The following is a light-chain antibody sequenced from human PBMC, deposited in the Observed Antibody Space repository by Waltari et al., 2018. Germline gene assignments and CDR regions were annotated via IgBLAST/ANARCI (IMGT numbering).Light chain of an antibody. CDR3: QHRGT. J-gene: IGKJ1*01. Sequence: EIVLTQSPATLSLSPGERATLSCRASQSVSSYLAWYQQKPGQAPRLLIYDASNRATGIAARVSGSGSGTDCTLTISGVEPEDFAVDDCQHRGTFGQGTRVEIK. CDR1: QSVSSY. V-gene: IGKV3-11*01. CDR2: DAS.